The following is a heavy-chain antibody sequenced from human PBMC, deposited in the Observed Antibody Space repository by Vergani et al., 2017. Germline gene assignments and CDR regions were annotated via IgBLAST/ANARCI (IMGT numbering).Heavy chain of an antibody. D-gene: IGHD2-2*01. J-gene: IGHJ6*03. Sequence: EVQLLESGGGLVQPGGSLRLSCAASGFTFSSYAMSWVRQAPGKGLVWVSAISGSGGSTYYADSVKGRFTISRDNSKNTLYLQMNSLRAEDTAVYYCAKNYCSSTSCQYYYYYYMDVWGKGTTVTVSS. CDR1: GFTFSSYA. V-gene: IGHV3-23*01. CDR3: AKNYCSSTSCQYYYYYYMDV. CDR2: ISGSGGST.